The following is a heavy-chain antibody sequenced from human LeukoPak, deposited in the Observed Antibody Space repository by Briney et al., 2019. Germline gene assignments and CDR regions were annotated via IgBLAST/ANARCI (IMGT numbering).Heavy chain of an antibody. D-gene: IGHD4-17*01. CDR1: GFTVSSNY. J-gene: IGHJ3*01. CDR2: ISGNDGRT. CDR3: GRDPNGDYLGAFDF. Sequence: GGSLRLSCAASGFTVSSNYMSWVRQAPGKGLEWVSGISGNDGRTYFADSVKGRFTISRDNSKNTVYLQMNSLRAEDTAVYYCGRDPNGDYLGAFDFWGQGTMVSVSS. V-gene: IGHV3-23*01.